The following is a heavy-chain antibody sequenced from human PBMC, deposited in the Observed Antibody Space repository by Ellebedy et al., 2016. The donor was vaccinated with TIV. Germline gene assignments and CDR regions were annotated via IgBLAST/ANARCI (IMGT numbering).Heavy chain of an antibody. CDR1: GYTFISYD. J-gene: IGHJ4*02. D-gene: IGHD6-13*01. CDR3: ARESSSWSHADAAGY. V-gene: IGHV1-18*01. Sequence: ASVKVSCKASGYTFISYDINWVRQATGQGLEWMGWISAYNGNTNYAQKLQGRVTMTTDTSTSTAYMELRSLRSDDTAVYYCARESSSWSHADAAGYWGQGTLVTVSS. CDR2: ISAYNGNT.